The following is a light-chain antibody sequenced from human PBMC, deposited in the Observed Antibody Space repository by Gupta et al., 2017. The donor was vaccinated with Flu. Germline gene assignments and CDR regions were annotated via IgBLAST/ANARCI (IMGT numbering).Light chain of an antibody. CDR2: GIS. CDR3: QHSYTPPYN. V-gene: IGKV1-39*01. J-gene: IGKJ2*01. Sequence: GDRVTITCQASQNIRNYVNWYQQKPGRAPRVLIFGISNLQSGVPSRFSGRGSGTDFTLTINGLQPEDFATYYCQHSYTPPYNFGQGTRLEIK. CDR1: QNIRNY.